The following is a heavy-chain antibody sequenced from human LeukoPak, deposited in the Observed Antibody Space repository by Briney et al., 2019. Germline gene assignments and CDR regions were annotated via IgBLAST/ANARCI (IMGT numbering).Heavy chain of an antibody. J-gene: IGHJ4*02. CDR2: IIPIFGTA. Sequence: SVKVSCKASGYTFTGYYMHWVRQAPGQGLEWMGGIIPIFGTANYAQKFQGRVTITTDESTSTAYMELSSLRSEDTAVYYCARRKQSYYYDSGGYYYVFDYWGQGTLVTVSS. CDR1: GYTFTGYY. CDR3: ARRKQSYYYDSGGYYYVFDY. D-gene: IGHD3-22*01. V-gene: IGHV1-69*05.